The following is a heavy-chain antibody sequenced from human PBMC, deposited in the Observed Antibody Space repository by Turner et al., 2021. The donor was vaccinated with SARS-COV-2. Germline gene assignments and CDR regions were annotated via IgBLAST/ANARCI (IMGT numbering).Heavy chain of an antibody. CDR1: GFTVSSYA. CDR2: ISYDGSNK. V-gene: IGHV3-30-3*01. CDR3: ARGFSGNYYYFDY. Sequence: QVQLVESGGGEVQPGRSLRLSCAASGFTVSSYARHWVRQAPGKGLEWVAVISYDGSNKYYADSVKGRFNISRDNSKNTLYLQMNSLRAEDTAVYYCARGFSGNYYYFDYWGQGTLVTVSS. D-gene: IGHD1-26*01. J-gene: IGHJ4*02.